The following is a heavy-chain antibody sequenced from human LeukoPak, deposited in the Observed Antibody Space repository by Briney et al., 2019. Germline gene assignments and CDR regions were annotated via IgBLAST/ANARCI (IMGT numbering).Heavy chain of an antibody. CDR2: INHSGST. CDR1: GGSISSGDYS. CDR3: AREGRYSSGWHDY. J-gene: IGHJ4*02. V-gene: IGHV4-30-2*01. Sequence: SQTLSLTCTVSGGSISSGDYSWSWIRQPPGKGLEWIGEINHSGSTNYNPSLKSRVTISVDTSKNQFSLKLSSVTAADTAVYYCAREGRYSSGWHDYWGQGTLVTVSS. D-gene: IGHD6-19*01.